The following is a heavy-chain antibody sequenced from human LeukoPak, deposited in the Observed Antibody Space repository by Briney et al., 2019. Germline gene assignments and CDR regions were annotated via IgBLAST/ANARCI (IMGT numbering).Heavy chain of an antibody. J-gene: IGHJ4*02. CDR2: IYYSGST. Sequence: SETLSLTCAVYGGSFSSYYWSWIRQPPGKGLEWIGDIYYSGSTNYNPSLKSRVTISVDTSKNQFSLKLSSVTAADTAVYYCARGYSSSWSPHDYFDYWGQGTLVTVSS. D-gene: IGHD6-13*01. V-gene: IGHV4-59*01. CDR3: ARGYSSSWSPHDYFDY. CDR1: GGSFSSYY.